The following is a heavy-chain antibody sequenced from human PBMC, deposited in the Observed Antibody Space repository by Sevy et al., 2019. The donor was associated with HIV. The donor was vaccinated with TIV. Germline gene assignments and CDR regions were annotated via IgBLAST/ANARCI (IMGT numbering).Heavy chain of an antibody. V-gene: IGHV3-30*18. CDR3: AKDRGRGNYYYYYGMDV. Sequence: GGSLRLSCSAFGFNFQTFGMHWVRQAPGKGPEWLAVISSDGINHNYAASVKGRFTISRDNAKNSLYLQMNSLRAEDTALYYCAKDRGRGNYYYYYGMDVWGQGTTVTVSS. D-gene: IGHD6-13*01. CDR1: GFNFQTFG. CDR2: ISSDGINH. J-gene: IGHJ6*02.